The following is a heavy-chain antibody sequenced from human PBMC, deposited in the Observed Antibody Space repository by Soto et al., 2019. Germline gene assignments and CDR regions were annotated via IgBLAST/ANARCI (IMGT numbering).Heavy chain of an antibody. V-gene: IGHV3-30-3*01. J-gene: IGHJ6*02. CDR3: ASPQDSSSWVDAYYYYGMDV. D-gene: IGHD6-13*01. CDR1: GFTFSSYA. CDR2: ISYDGSNK. Sequence: GGSLRFSCAASGFTFSSYAMHWVRQAPGKGLEWVAVISYDGSNKYYADSVKGRFTISRDNSKNTLYLQMNSLRAEDTAVYYCASPQDSSSWVDAYYYYGMDVWGQGTTVTVSS.